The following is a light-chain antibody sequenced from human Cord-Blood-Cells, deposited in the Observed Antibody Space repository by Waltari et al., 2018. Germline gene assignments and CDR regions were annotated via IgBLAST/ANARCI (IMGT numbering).Light chain of an antibody. J-gene: IGKJ1*01. Sequence: DIVMTQSPDSLAVSLGERATINCKSSQSVLYSSNNKNYLAWYQQKPGQSPKLLIYWASTRESVVPDRFSGSGSGTDFTLTISSLQAEDVAVYYCQQYYSTPRTFGQGTKVEIK. CDR3: QQYYSTPRT. CDR2: WAS. V-gene: IGKV4-1*01. CDR1: QSVLYSSNNKNY.